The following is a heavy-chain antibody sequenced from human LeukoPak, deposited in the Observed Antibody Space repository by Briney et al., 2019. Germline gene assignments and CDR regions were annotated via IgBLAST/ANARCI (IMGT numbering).Heavy chain of an antibody. CDR1: VFPFSDYN. CDR2: VNTVSRYI. Sequence: GGSLRLSCAASVFPFSDYNMNWVRQAPGKGLEWVASVNTVSRYIYYADSMRGRFTISRDNAKNTLFLQMNSLRAEDTAVYYCARLRRNSDRSDFFYYYDHWGQGTLVTVSS. V-gene: IGHV3-21*01. D-gene: IGHD3-22*01. J-gene: IGHJ4*02. CDR3: ARLRRNSDRSDFFYYYDH.